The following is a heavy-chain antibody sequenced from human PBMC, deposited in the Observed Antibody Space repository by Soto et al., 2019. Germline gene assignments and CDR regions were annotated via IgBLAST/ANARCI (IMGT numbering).Heavy chain of an antibody. CDR3: ASSIIGYSSGWYNDAFDI. CDR2: ISYDGSNK. V-gene: IGHV3-30*03. D-gene: IGHD6-19*01. J-gene: IGHJ3*02. CDR1: GFTFSSYG. Sequence: GGSLRLSFAASGFTFSSYGMHWVRQAPGKGLEWVAVISYDGSNKYYADSVKGRFTISRDNSKNTLYLQMNSLRAEDTAVYYCASSIIGYSSGWYNDAFDIWGQGTMVTVSS.